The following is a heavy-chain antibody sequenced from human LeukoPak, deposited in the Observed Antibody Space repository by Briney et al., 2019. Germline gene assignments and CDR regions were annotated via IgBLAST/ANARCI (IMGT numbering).Heavy chain of an antibody. CDR2: INTNTGNP. J-gene: IGHJ5*02. D-gene: IGHD3-3*01. CDR3: ARTITIFGVVKTVNWFNP. CDR1: GYTFTSYA. Sequence: GASVKVSSKASGYTFTSYAMNWVRQAPGQGLEWMGWINTNTGNPTYAQGFTGRFVFSLDTSVSTAYLQISSLKAEDTAVYYCARTITIFGVVKTVNWFNPWGQGTLVTVSS. V-gene: IGHV7-4-1*02.